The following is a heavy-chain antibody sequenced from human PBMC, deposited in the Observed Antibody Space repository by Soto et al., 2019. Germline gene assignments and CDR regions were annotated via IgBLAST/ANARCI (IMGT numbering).Heavy chain of an antibody. D-gene: IGHD3-3*01. V-gene: IGHV4-39*02. Sequence: SETLSLTCTVSGGSISSSSYYWGWIRQPPGKGLEWIGSIYYSGSTYYNPSLKSRVTISVDTSKNQFSLKLSSVTAADTAVYYCARDRHDFWSGYSPNTPEVDVWGQGSSVTVSS. CDR3: ARDRHDFWSGYSPNTPEVDV. J-gene: IGHJ6*02. CDR1: GGSISSSSYY. CDR2: IYYSGST.